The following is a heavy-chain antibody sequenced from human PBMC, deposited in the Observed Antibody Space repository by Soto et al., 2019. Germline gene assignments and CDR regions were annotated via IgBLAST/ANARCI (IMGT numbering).Heavy chain of an antibody. V-gene: IGHV4-59*08. CDR1: GGSISGYY. J-gene: IGHJ6*02. D-gene: IGHD3-22*01. Sequence: SETLSLTCTVSGGSISGYYWSWIRQHPAKALEWIGYIYYSGSTYYNPSLKSRVTISVDTSKNQFSLKLSSVTAADTAVYYCARRLYYDSSGFEGGGMDVWGQGTTVTVSS. CDR2: IYYSGST. CDR3: ARRLYYDSSGFEGGGMDV.